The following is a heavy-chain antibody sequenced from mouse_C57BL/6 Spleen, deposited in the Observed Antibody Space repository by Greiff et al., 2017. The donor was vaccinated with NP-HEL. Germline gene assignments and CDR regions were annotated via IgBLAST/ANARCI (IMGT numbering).Heavy chain of an antibody. V-gene: IGHV1-26*01. CDR2: INPNNGGT. J-gene: IGHJ2*01. D-gene: IGHD2-1*01. CDR1: GYTFTDYY. CDR3: ASWGYDNYEDFDY. Sequence: EVQLQQSGPELVKPGASVKISCKASGYTFTDYYMNWVKQSHGKSLEWIGDINPNNGGTSYNQKFKGKATLTVDKSSSTAYMELRSLTSEDSAVYYCASWGYDNYEDFDYWGQGTTLTVSS.